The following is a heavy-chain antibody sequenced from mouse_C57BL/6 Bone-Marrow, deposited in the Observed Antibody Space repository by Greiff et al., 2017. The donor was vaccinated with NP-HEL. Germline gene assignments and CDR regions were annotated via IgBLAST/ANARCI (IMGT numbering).Heavy chain of an antibody. CDR3: ARLNITTVVPYYCDY. J-gene: IGHJ2*01. Sequence: VQLQQSGAELVRPGTSVKMSCKASGYTFTNYWIGWAKQRPGHGLEWIGDIYPGGGYTNYNEKFKGKATLTADKSSSTAYMQFSSLTSEDSAIYYCARLNITTVVPYYCDYWGQGTTLTVSS. D-gene: IGHD1-1*01. CDR1: GYTFTNYW. CDR2: IYPGGGYT. V-gene: IGHV1-63*01.